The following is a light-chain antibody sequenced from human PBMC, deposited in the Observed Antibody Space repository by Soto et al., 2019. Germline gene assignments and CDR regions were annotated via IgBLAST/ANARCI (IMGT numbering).Light chain of an antibody. CDR1: QSVTSTY. Sequence: TLSPVPLSLSERERATXSCRAVQSVTSTYMAWYQQKPGHAPRLLIYATSFRATGIPDRFRASGSGTDFTLTISSLEPEDSAVYYCQQRINWPITFGDSIRHEIK. CDR2: ATS. V-gene: IGKV3D-20*02. J-gene: IGKJ5*01. CDR3: QQRINWPIT.